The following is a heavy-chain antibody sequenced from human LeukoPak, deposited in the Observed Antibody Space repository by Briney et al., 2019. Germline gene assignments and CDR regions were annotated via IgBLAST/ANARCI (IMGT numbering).Heavy chain of an antibody. V-gene: IGHV3-74*01. D-gene: IGHD5-12*01. CDR3: AKDLLVATIGGGYFDY. CDR1: GFTFKDYW. J-gene: IGHJ4*02. Sequence: GGSLRLSCVGSGFTFKDYWMHWVRQAPGKGLVWVSRINPDGSDTNYADSVKDRFTISRDNAKSTLYLQMSSLRVEDTAVYYCAKDLLVATIGGGYFDYWGQGTLVTVSS. CDR2: INPDGSDT.